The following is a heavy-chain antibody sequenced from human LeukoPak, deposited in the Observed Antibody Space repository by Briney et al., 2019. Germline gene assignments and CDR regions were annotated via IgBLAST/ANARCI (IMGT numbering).Heavy chain of an antibody. CDR1: GGTFSSYT. CDR3: ARDRGGYCRSTSCYYWFDP. CDR2: IIPALGIA. J-gene: IGHJ5*02. D-gene: IGHD2-2*01. Sequence: ASVKVSCNASGGTFSSYTISWVRQSPGQRRQEMVRIIPALGIATHAQTSHGRVATPSDKSTSTAYLVLSTRRSAHTTDNYCARDRGGYCRSTSCYYWFDPWGQGTLVTVSS. V-gene: IGHV1-69*04.